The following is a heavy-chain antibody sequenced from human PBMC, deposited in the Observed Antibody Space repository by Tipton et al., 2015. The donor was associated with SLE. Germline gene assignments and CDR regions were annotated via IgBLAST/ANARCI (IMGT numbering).Heavy chain of an antibody. D-gene: IGHD2-2*03. Sequence: TLSLTCIVSSGSISSNHWSWIRQPPGKGLEWIGYIYYSESTKYNPSLKSRATISVDTSKNQFSLKLSSVTAADTAVYYCARSGYCSSASCSSFDFWGQGTLVTVSS. V-gene: IGHV4-59*08. CDR2: IYYSEST. J-gene: IGHJ4*02. CDR1: SGSISSNH. CDR3: ARSGYCSSASCSSFDF.